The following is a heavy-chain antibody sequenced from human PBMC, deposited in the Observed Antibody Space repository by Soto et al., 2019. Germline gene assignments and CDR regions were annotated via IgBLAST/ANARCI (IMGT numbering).Heavy chain of an antibody. CDR1: GFTFSSYA. D-gene: IGHD7-27*01. J-gene: IGHJ5*02. CDR2: ISCSGGST. CDR3: AKDASNWGMNWFDP. V-gene: IGHV3-23*01. Sequence: GGSLRLSCAASGFTFSSYAMRWVRQAPGKGLEWVSGISCSGGSTYYADSVKGRFTISRDNSKNTLYLQMNSLRAEDTAVYYGAKDASNWGMNWFDPWGQGTLVTVSS.